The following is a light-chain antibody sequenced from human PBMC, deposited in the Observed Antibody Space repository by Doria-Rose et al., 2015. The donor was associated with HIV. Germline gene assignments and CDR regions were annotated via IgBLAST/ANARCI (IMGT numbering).Light chain of an antibody. V-gene: IGKV3-20*01. CDR3: HQYGTSWT. CDR2: DGS. Sequence: TQSPGTLSLSPGERATLSCRASQSFSSTYLAWYRQKPVQAPSLLIYDGSTSATGIPDRFSASGSGTDFTLTINRLEPEDFALYYCHQYGTSWTFGQGTKVEI. J-gene: IGKJ1*01. CDR1: QSFSSTY.